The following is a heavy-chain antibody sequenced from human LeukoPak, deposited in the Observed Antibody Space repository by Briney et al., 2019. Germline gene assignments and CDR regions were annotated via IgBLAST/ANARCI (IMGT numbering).Heavy chain of an antibody. CDR3: AKGFYYDSSGYYEVDYYFDF. D-gene: IGHD3-22*01. CDR1: GFTFSSYA. CDR2: ISGSGGST. J-gene: IGHJ4*02. V-gene: IGHV3-23*01. Sequence: GGSLRLSCAASGFTFSSYAMSWVRQAPGKGLEWVSAISGSGGSTYYADSVKGRFTISRDNSKNTLYLQMHSLRAEDTAVYYCAKGFYYDSSGYYEVDYYFDFWGQGTLVTVSS.